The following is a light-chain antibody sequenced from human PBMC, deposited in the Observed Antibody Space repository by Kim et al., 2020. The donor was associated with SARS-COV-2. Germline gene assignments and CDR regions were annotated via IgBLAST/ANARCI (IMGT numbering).Light chain of an antibody. CDR3: NSRDSSGNHMV. CDR1: SLRSYY. J-gene: IGLJ2*01. Sequence: ALGQTVKITCQGDSLRSYYASWYQQKPGQAPVLVIYYKNNRPSGIPDRFSGSSSGNTASLTITGAQAEDEADYYCNSRDSSGNHMVFGGGTKVTVL. V-gene: IGLV3-19*01. CDR2: YKN.